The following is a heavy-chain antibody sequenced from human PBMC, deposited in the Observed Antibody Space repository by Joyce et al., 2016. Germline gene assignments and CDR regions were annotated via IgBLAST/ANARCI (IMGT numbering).Heavy chain of an antibody. CDR3: ARDSSNKKIDQ. CDR2: IWFDGSNE. CDR1: GFTFRSHG. J-gene: IGHJ4*02. D-gene: IGHD1/OR15-1a*01. V-gene: IGHV3-33*01. Sequence: QVQLVESGGGVVQPGRSLRLSCVVSGFTFRSHGMHWVRQAPGKGLAWVAVIWFDGSNEYYTDAVKGRFTISREKSKNTLYMQMNSLRAEDTAVYYCARDSSNKKIDQWGQGTQVTVSS.